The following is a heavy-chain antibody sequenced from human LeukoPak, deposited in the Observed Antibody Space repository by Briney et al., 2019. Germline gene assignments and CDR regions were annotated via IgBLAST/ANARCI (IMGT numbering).Heavy chain of an antibody. J-gene: IGHJ4*02. CDR1: GYTFTSYD. CDR2: MNPNSGNT. Sequence: ASVKVSCKASGYTFTSYDINWVRQATGQGLEWIGWMNPNSGNTGYAQKFQGRVTITRNTSISTAYMELSSLRSEDTAVYYCARGLRYYGSGSYSYWGQGTLVTVSS. CDR3: ARGLRYYGSGSYSY. V-gene: IGHV1-8*03. D-gene: IGHD3-10*01.